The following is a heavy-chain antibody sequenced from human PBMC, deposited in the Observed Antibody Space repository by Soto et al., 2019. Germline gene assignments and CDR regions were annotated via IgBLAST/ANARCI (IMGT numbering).Heavy chain of an antibody. J-gene: IGHJ6*03. D-gene: IGHD2-2*02. V-gene: IGHV1-18*01. CDR1: CYTFTNYG. CDR3: ARVVGGVEPAAILGRGYYYMDV. Sequence: ASVNVSCKASCYTFTNYGMIGARHAPGQGLEWMGWISAYNGNTNYEQKPQARVTMTTATSTSTAYMELRSLRSDDTAVYYCARVVGGVEPAAILGRGYYYMDVWGKGTPLTVSS. CDR2: ISAYNGNT.